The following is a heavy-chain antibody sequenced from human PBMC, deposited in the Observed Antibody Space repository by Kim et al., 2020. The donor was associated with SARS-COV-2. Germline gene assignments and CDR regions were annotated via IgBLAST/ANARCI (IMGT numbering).Heavy chain of an antibody. CDR1: GYTLTELS. D-gene: IGHD6-13*01. CDR2: FDPEDGET. V-gene: IGHV1-24*01. Sequence: ASVKVSCKVSGYTLTELSMHWVRQAPGKGLEWMGGFDPEDGETIYAQKFQGRVTMTEDTSTDTAYMELSSLRSEDTAVYYCATLGGLGIAAAGRVNWFDPWGQGTLVTVSS. J-gene: IGHJ5*02. CDR3: ATLGGLGIAAAGRVNWFDP.